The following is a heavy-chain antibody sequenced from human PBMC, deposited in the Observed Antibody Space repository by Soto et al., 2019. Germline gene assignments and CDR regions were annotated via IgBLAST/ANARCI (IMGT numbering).Heavy chain of an antibody. J-gene: IGHJ6*02. CDR3: ARLRYSSGWSYYYYYGMDV. Sequence: GESLKISCKVSGYSFTSYWISWVRQMPGKGLEWMGRIDPSDSYTNYSPSFQGHVTISADKSISTAYLQWSSLKASDTAMYYCARLRYSSGWSYYYYYGMDVWGQGTTVTV. CDR1: GYSFTSYW. CDR2: IDPSDSYT. D-gene: IGHD6-19*01. V-gene: IGHV5-10-1*01.